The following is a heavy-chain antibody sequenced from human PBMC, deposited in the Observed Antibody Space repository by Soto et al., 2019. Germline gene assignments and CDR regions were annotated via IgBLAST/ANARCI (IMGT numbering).Heavy chain of an antibody. CDR2: ISHTGIT. J-gene: IGHJ5*02. Sequence: SETLSLTCTVSCGSIDSSNWWTWVRQAPGKGLEWIGEISHTGITNYNPSLKSRVSMSVDKPNNQFSLRLSSVIAADTAVYYCSKWHPMDPWGQGILVTVSS. D-gene: IGHD2-2*01. CDR1: CGSIDSSNW. CDR3: SKWHPMDP. V-gene: IGHV4-4*02.